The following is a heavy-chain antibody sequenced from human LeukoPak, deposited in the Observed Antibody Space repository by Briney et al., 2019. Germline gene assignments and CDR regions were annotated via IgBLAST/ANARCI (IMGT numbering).Heavy chain of an antibody. CDR1: GFTFRSYA. J-gene: IGHJ4*02. D-gene: IGHD6-19*01. CDR3: VREQPGDGWSGFDY. V-gene: IGHV3-30*15. Sequence: GGSLRLSCAASGFTFRSYAMHWVRQAPGKGLEWVAVISDDGSRQHYAYFLEGRFTISRDNSKNTVSLQMSSLTSEDTAVYFCVREQPGDGWSGFDYWGQGTLVTVSS. CDR2: ISDDGSRQ.